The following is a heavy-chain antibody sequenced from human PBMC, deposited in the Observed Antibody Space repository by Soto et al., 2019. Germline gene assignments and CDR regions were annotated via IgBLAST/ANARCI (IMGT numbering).Heavy chain of an antibody. CDR3: ARTYGNSVYSP. CDR2: ISTYNGNT. V-gene: IGHV1-18*01. J-gene: IGHJ5*02. Sequence: QVQLVQSGAEVKKPGASVKVSCKASGYTFTSYGITWVRQAPGQGLEWIGWISTYNGNTNYAQNLQGRVTMTTDTFTNTAYMELRSLRSEDTAVYYCARTYGNSVYSPWGQGTLVTVSS. D-gene: IGHD1-26*01. CDR1: GYTFTSYG.